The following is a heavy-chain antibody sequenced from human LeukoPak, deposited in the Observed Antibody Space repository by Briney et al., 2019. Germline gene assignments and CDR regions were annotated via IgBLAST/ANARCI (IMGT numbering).Heavy chain of an antibody. CDR3: ARVLGWFGELSFDY. V-gene: IGHV3-48*01. J-gene: IGHJ4*02. D-gene: IGHD3-10*01. CDR2: ISSSSSTI. CDR1: GFTFSSYS. Sequence: GESLQISCAASGFTFSSYSMNWVRQAPGKGLEWVSYISSSSSTIYYADSVKGRFTISRDNAKNSLYLQMNSLRAEDTAVYYCARVLGWFGELSFDYWGQGTLVTVSS.